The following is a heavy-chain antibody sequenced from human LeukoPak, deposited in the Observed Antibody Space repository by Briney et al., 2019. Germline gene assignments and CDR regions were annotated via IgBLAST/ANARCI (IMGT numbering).Heavy chain of an antibody. J-gene: IGHJ3*02. D-gene: IGHD3-10*01. Sequence: GGSLRLSCAASGFPFSSYSMNWVRQAPGKGLQWVSGIGPGGDNKYYADSLEGRFTISRDNSKNTVYLQMNSLRAEDTALYYCAQDISWFAFDIWGQGTTVTVSS. CDR1: GFPFSSYS. CDR3: AQDISWFAFDI. V-gene: IGHV3-23*01. CDR2: IGPGGDNK.